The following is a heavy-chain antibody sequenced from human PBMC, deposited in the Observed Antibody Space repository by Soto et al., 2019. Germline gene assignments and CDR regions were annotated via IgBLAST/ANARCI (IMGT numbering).Heavy chain of an antibody. D-gene: IGHD5-18*01. CDR2: IKQDGTEK. Sequence: GGSLRLSCAASGFTFSRYWMNWVRRAPGKGLEWVANIKQDGTEKNYVDSVKGRFTISRDNARNSLYLQMDSLRAEDTALYFCARGDTPMITGMDSFDIWGQGTMVTVSS. CDR1: GFTFSRYW. V-gene: IGHV3-7*01. CDR3: ARGDTPMITGMDSFDI. J-gene: IGHJ3*02.